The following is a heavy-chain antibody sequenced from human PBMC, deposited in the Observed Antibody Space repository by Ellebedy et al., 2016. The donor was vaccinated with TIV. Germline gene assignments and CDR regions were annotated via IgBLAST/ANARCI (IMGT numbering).Heavy chain of an antibody. CDR2: ISYDGSNK. J-gene: IGHJ4*02. CDR1: GFTFSSYA. D-gene: IGHD6-13*01. Sequence: GESLKISCAASGFTFSSYAMHWVRQAPGKGLEWVAVISYDGSNKYYADSVKGRFTISRDNSKNPLYLQLYSMSAEDTAVYYCARAGEVGSWYGGLFDYWGQGTLVTVSS. CDR3: ARAGEVGSWYGGLFDY. V-gene: IGHV3-30*01.